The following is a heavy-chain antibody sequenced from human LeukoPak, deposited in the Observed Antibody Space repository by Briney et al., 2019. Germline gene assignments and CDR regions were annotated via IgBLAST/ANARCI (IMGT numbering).Heavy chain of an antibody. J-gene: IGHJ5*02. CDR3: ARQIVVVPAAIRLGYNWFDP. CDR1: GGSFSGYY. D-gene: IGHD2-2*01. V-gene: IGHV4-34*01. CDR2: INHSGST. Sequence: SETLSLTCAVYGGSFSGYYWSWIRQPPGKGLEWIGEINHSGSTNYNPSLKSRVTISVDTSKNQFSLKLSSVTAADTAVYYCARQIVVVPAAIRLGYNWFDPWGQGTLVTVSS.